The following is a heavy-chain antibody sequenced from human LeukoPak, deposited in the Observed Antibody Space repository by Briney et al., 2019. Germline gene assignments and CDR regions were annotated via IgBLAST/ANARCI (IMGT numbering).Heavy chain of an antibody. CDR3: AKQWQVGI. D-gene: IGHD6-19*01. V-gene: IGHV3-23*01. CDR2: LSETGETT. CDR1: GFTFSDHA. J-gene: IGHJ4*02. Sequence: GGSLRLSCAASGFTFSDHAMNWVRQAPGQGLEWVSSLSETGETTDYADSVRGRFTISRDNSKNTVYLQMNNLRVDDTAVYYCAKQWQVGIWGQGTLVTVSS.